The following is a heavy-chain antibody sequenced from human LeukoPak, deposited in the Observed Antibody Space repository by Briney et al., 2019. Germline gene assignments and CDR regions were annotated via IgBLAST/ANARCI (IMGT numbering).Heavy chain of an antibody. CDR2: MHAKENT. J-gene: IGHJ4*02. V-gene: IGHV3-53*01. D-gene: IGHD3-22*01. CDR1: EFSVTTHY. Sequence: PGGSLRLSCEASEFSVTTHYMSWVRQAPGRGLEWVSVMHAKENTYYAKSVKGRFTISRDTSKNTVYLQMTSLREEDTAIYYCARGGENSDYYSHFFAHWGQGTPVTVSP. CDR3: ARGGENSDYYSHFFAH.